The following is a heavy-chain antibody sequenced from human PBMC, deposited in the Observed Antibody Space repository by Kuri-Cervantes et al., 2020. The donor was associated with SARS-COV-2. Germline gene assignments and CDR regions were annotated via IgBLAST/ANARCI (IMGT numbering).Heavy chain of an antibody. Sequence: GGSLRLSCAASESTFSSYAMHWVRQAPGKGLEWVGVISYDGSNKDYADSVKGRFTISRDNSNNTLYLQMNSLRDEDTAVYYCAREAPCRIVGAICYGMDVWGQGTTVTVSS. J-gene: IGHJ6*02. CDR1: ESTFSSYA. D-gene: IGHD1-26*01. CDR2: ISYDGSNK. CDR3: AREAPCRIVGAICYGMDV. V-gene: IGHV3-30-3*01.